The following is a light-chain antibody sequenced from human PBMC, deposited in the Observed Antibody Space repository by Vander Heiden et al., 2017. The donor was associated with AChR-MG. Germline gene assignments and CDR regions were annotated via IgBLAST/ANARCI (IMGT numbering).Light chain of an antibody. CDR2: DVR. Sequence: QSALTQPAAPSGSPVQSTTISCTGTSSDVSAYNFVSWYQQHPGKAPKLMMYDVRERHSGVSYRFSGSRSGFTASMTISGLQAEDEADYYCSSYTSSNTVLFGGGTKLTVL. J-gene: IGLJ2*01. V-gene: IGLV2-14*03. CDR1: SSDVSAYNF. CDR3: SSYTSSNTVL.